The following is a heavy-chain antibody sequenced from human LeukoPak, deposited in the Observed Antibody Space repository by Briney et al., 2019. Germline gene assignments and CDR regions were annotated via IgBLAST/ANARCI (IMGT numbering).Heavy chain of an antibody. J-gene: IGHJ4*02. CDR3: ARENGVVAAYDY. Sequence: PGGSLRLSCAASGFTFSSFWMSWVRQAPGKRLEWVANIKQDGSKKYYVDSVKGRFTISRDNAKNSLYLQMNSLRAADTAVYYCARENGVVAAYDYWGQGTLVTVSS. CDR1: GFTFSSFW. CDR2: IKQDGSKK. V-gene: IGHV3-7*01. D-gene: IGHD2-15*01.